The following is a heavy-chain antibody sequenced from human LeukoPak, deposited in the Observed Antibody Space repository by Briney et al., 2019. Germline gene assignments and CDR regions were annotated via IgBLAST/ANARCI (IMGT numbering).Heavy chain of an antibody. CDR3: ARPYLPKRGDHLDY. CDR2: ISYDGSNK. Sequence: PGGSPRLSCAASGFTLSSYAMHWVRQAPGKGLEWVAVISYDGSNKYYADSVKGRFTISRDNSKNTLYLQMNSLRAEDTAVYYCARPYLPKRGDHLDYWGQGTLVTVSS. J-gene: IGHJ4*02. CDR1: GFTLSSYA. V-gene: IGHV3-30*04. D-gene: IGHD2-21*02.